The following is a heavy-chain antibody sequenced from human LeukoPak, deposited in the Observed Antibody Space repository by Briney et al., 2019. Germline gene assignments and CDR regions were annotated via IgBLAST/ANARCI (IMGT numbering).Heavy chain of an antibody. V-gene: IGHV3-33*01. Sequence: PGRSLRLSCAASGFTFSSYGMHWVRQAPGKGLEWVAVIWYDGSNKYYADSVKGRFTISRDNSKNTLYLQMNSLRAEDTAVYYCARAPLWFGELSVAFDIWGQGTMVTVSS. CDR1: GFTFSSYG. CDR2: IWYDGSNK. CDR3: ARAPLWFGELSVAFDI. D-gene: IGHD3-10*01. J-gene: IGHJ3*02.